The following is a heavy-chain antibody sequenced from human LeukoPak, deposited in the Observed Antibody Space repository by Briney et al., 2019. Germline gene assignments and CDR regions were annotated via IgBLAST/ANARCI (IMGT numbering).Heavy chain of an antibody. V-gene: IGHV3-21*01. J-gene: IGHJ4*02. CDR2: ISPTGNSV. Sequence: GGSLRLSCAASGFTFSSYTMNWVRQAPGKGLEWIASISPTGNSVYYSDSLKGRSTISRDAATNSLYLQMSSLRADDTGMYYCAIDFMGESGYAGYWGQGTLVTVSS. CDR3: AIDFMGESGYAGY. D-gene: IGHD5-12*01. CDR1: GFTFSSYT.